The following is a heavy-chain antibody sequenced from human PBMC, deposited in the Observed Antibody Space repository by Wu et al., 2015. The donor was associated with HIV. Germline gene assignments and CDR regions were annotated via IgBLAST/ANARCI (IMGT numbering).Heavy chain of an antibody. CDR1: GGTFSSFA. CDR3: ASTYSGYDLNWFDP. V-gene: IGHV1-69*12. CDR2: IIPLFDTA. J-gene: IGHJ5*02. D-gene: IGHD5-12*01. Sequence: QVQLVQSGAEVKKPGSSVKVSCKASGGTFSSFALSWVRQAPGQGLEWMGGIIPLFDTAISAHNFHDRVTITADESTSTGYMELRSLTYDDTAVYYCASTYSGYDLNWFDPWGQGTLVTVSS.